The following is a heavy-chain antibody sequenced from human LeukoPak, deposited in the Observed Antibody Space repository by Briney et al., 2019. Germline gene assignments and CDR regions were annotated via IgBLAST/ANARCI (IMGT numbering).Heavy chain of an antibody. CDR2: ISSDGGST. Sequence: GGSLRLSCADPGIIFSNSAMQWVRQGPGKGLECISTISSDGGSTYYANSVKGRFTISRDNSKNTLYLQMGSLRAEDMAVYYCARGRQGAKTRYFDLWGRGTRVTVSS. CDR1: GIIFSNSA. J-gene: IGHJ2*01. D-gene: IGHD1-26*01. V-gene: IGHV3-64*01. CDR3: ARGRQGAKTRYFDL.